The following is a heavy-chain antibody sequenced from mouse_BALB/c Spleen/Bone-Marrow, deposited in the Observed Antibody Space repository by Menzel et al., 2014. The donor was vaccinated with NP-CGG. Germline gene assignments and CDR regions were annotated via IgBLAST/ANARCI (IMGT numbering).Heavy chain of an antibody. CDR1: GFNIKDTY. V-gene: IGHV14-3*02. CDR2: IDPANGNT. Sequence: VQLQQSGAELVKSGASVKLSCTASGFNIKDTYMHWVKQRPEQGLEWIGRIDPANGNTKYDPKFQGKATITADTSSNSASLQLSSLTSEDTAVYYCARYYYGTLLDYWGQGTTLTFSS. D-gene: IGHD1-1*01. CDR3: ARYYYGTLLDY. J-gene: IGHJ2*01.